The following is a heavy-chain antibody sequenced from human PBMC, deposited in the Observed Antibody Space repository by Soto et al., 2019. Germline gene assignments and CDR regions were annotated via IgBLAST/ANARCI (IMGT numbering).Heavy chain of an antibody. CDR2: IHHRETT. J-gene: IGHJ3*01. CDR3: VRPSNYAFDL. CDR1: GGSVISSSPF. D-gene: IGHD4-4*01. Sequence: SETLSLTCTVSGGSVISSSPFWGWIRQPPGKELEWLASIHHRETTYYNPSLRNRATISADTSSNYFSLTLTSVTAADTAMYYCVRPSNYAFDLWGQGTMVTVSS. V-gene: IGHV4-39*01.